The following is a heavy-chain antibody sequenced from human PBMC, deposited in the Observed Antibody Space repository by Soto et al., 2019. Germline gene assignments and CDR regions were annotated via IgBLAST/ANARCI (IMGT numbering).Heavy chain of an antibody. J-gene: IGHJ6*02. D-gene: IGHD3-10*01. CDR3: AKQRITMVRGVPNGMDV. V-gene: IGHV3-21*04. CDR2: ISSSSSYI. CDR1: GFTFSSYS. Sequence: PGGSLRLSCAASGFTFSSYSMNWVRQAPGKGLEWVSSISSSSSYIYYADSVKGRFTISRDNAKNSLYLQMNSLRAEDTAVYYCAKQRITMVRGVPNGMDVWGQGTTVTVSS.